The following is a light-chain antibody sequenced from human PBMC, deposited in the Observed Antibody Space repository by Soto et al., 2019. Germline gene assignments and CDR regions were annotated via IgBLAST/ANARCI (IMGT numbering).Light chain of an antibody. V-gene: IGKV2-28*01. CDR1: QSLLHSNGYNY. Sequence: DIVMTQSPLSLPVTPGEPASISCRSSQSLLHSNGYNYLDWYLQKPGQSPQLLIYLGSNRASGVPDRFRRSGSGTDYTLKISRVEAEDVGVYYCMQALQTPRGSTFGPGTKVDIK. J-gene: IGKJ3*01. CDR2: LGS. CDR3: MQALQTPRGST.